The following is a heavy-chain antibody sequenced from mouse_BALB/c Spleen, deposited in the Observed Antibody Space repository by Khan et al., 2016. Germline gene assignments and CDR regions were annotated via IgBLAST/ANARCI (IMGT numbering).Heavy chain of an antibody. Sequence: QVQLMESGAELARPGASVKMSCKASGFTFTGYTMHWVKQRPGQGLEWIGYINTRSGYTNYNQKFKVQATLTADKSSSTAYMQLSSLTSEDSAVSYCARRYGSYGSRFFAYWGQGTLVTVAA. J-gene: IGHJ3*01. CDR3: ARRYGSYGSRFFAY. CDR1: GFTFTGYT. V-gene: IGHV1-4*01. CDR2: INTRSGYT. D-gene: IGHD1-1*01.